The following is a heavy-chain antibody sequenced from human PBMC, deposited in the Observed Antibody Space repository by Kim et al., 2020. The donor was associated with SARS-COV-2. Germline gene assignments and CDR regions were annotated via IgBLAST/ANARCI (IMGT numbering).Heavy chain of an antibody. CDR2: INPSGGST. D-gene: IGHD3-3*01. CDR1: GYTFTSYY. V-gene: IGHV1-46*01. CDR3: ARDWRITIFGVVIMEKYYFDY. Sequence: ASVKVSCNASGYTFTSYYMHWVRQAPGQGLEWMGIINPSGGSTSYAQKFQGRVTMTRDTSTSTVYMELSSLRSEDTAVYYCARDWRITIFGVVIMEKYYFDYWGQGTLVTVSS. J-gene: IGHJ4*02.